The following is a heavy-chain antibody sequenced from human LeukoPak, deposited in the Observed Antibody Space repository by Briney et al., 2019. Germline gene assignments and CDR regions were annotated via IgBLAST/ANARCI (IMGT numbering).Heavy chain of an antibody. V-gene: IGHV4-31*03. CDR2: IYYSGST. CDR1: GGSISSGGYY. D-gene: IGHD6-19*01. J-gene: IGHJ6*02. Sequence: PSQTLSLTCTVSGGSISSGGYYWSWIRQHPGKGLGWIGYIYYSGSTYYNPSLKSRVTISVDTSKNQFSLKLSSVTAADTAVYYCASTGKEAVAGNEDYYYYGMDVWGQGTTVTVSS. CDR3: ASTGKEAVAGNEDYYYYGMDV.